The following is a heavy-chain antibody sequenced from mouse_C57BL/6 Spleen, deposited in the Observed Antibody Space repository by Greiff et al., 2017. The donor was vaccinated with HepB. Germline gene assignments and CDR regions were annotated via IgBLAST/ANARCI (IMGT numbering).Heavy chain of an antibody. D-gene: IGHD2-1*01. Sequence: EVNVVESGGGLVQPKGSLKLSCAASGFSFNTYAMNWVRQAPGKGLEWVARIRSKSNNYATYYADSVKDRFTISRDDSESMLYLQMNNLKTEDTAMYYCVSSYGNYDYYAMDYWGQGTSVTVSS. J-gene: IGHJ4*01. CDR1: GFSFNTYA. CDR2: IRSKSNNYAT. CDR3: VSSYGNYDYYAMDY. V-gene: IGHV10-1*01.